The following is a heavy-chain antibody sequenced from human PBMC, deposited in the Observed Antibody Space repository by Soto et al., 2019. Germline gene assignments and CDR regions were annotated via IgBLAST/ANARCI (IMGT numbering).Heavy chain of an antibody. V-gene: IGHV3-74*01. Sequence: EVQLVESGGDLVQPGGSLRLSCVASGFTFSNYWIHWVRQAPGKGLVWVSRINLDGTTTDYADSVKGRFTISRDNAESTAFLQMNSLRAEDTAVYYCIRGLIDRYGDEYWGQGTLLTVSS. CDR3: IRGLIDRYGDEY. CDR1: GFTFSNYW. D-gene: IGHD5-18*01. J-gene: IGHJ4*02. CDR2: INLDGTTT.